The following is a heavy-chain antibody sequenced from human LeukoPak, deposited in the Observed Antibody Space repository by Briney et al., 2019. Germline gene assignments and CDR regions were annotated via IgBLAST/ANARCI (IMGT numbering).Heavy chain of an antibody. CDR3: ARTTSGYQEH. J-gene: IGHJ1*01. CDR2: INHSGST. CDR1: GGSFSGYY. Sequence: SETLSLTCAVYGGSFSGYYWSWIRQPPGKGLEWIGEINHSGSTNYNPSLKSRVTISVDTSKNQFSLKLSSVTAADTAVYYCARTTSGYQEHWGQGTLVTVSS. D-gene: IGHD5-12*01. V-gene: IGHV4-34*01.